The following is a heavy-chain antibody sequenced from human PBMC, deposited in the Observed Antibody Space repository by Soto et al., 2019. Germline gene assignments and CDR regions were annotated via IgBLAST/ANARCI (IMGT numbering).Heavy chain of an antibody. Sequence: SGTLSLTCTVSGGSVSSGSYYWSWIRQPPGKGLEWIGYIYYSGSTNYNPSLKSRVTISVDTSKTQFSLKLSSVTAADTAVYYCARNLAPFGFCGGDGYDAIYYFCSGMAVWGKGTTVPVSS. CDR1: GGSVSSGSYY. V-gene: IGHV4-61*01. CDR3: ARNLAPFGFCGGDGYDAIYYFCSGMAV. J-gene: IGHJ6*04. CDR2: IYYSGST. D-gene: IGHD2-21*02.